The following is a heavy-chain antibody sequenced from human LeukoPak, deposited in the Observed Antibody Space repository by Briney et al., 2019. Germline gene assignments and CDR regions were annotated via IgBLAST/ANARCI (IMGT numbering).Heavy chain of an antibody. D-gene: IGHD3-22*01. CDR2: INSDGSST. CDR1: GFTFSSYW. J-gene: IGHJ4*02. V-gene: IGHV3-74*01. Sequence: QPGGSLRLSCGASGFTFSSYWMHWVRQAPGKGLVWVSRINSDGSSTSYADSVKGRFTISRDNAKNTLYLQMNSLRAEDTAVYYCARGGDYYDSENDYWGQGTLVTVSS. CDR3: ARGGDYYDSENDY.